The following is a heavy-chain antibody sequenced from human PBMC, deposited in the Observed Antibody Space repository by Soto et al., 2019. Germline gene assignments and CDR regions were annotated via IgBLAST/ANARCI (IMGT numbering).Heavy chain of an antibody. CDR2: IYYLGST. J-gene: IGHJ1*01. CDR3: ARAGYDGPRLPYPED. D-gene: IGHD5-12*01. CDR1: VGSMSEYF. Sequence: SETLALTCSVSVGSMSEYFWSWIRQSPGKGLEWIGYIYYLGSTDYNPSLKSRVTISVDTSKRQFSLRLTSVTAADTAVYYGARAGYDGPRLPYPEDWG. V-gene: IGHV4-59*01.